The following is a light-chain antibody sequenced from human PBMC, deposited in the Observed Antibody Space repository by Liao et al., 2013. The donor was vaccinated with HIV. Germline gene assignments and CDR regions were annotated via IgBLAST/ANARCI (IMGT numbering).Light chain of an antibody. V-gene: IGLV3-1*01. J-gene: IGLJ2*01. CDR2: QDI. CDR3: QAWDSKTVV. Sequence: SYELTQPPSVSVSPGQTASITCSGDKLGDKYACWYQQKPGQSPVLVIYQDIKRPSGIPERFSGSNSGNTATLTISGTQAVDEADYYCQAWDSKTVVFGGGTKLTVL. CDR1: KLGDKY.